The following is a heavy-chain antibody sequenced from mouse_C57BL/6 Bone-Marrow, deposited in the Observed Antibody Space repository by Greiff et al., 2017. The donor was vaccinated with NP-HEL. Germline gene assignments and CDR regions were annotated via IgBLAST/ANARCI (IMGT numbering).Heavy chain of an antibody. V-gene: IGHV14-3*01. Sequence: DVKLVESVAELVRPGASVKLSCTASGFNIKNTYMHWVKQRPEQGLEWIGRIDPANGNTKYAPKFQGKATITADTSSNTAYLQLSSLTSEDTAIYYCAPYYYGSSYYFDYWGQGTTLTVSS. D-gene: IGHD1-1*01. J-gene: IGHJ2*01. CDR2: IDPANGNT. CDR1: GFNIKNTY. CDR3: APYYYGSSYYFDY.